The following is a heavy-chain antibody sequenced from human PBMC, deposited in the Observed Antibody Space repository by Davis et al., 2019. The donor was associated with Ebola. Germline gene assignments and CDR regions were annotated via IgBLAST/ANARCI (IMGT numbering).Heavy chain of an antibody. J-gene: IGHJ4*02. D-gene: IGHD6-19*01. Sequence: SETLSLTCTVSGGSISSYYWSWIRQPPGKGLEWIGYIYYSGSTNYNPSLKSRVTISVDTSKNRFSLKLSSVTAADTAVYYCARDARWGSGWFDYWGQGTLVTVSS. CDR2: IYYSGST. CDR3: ARDARWGSGWFDY. V-gene: IGHV4-59*12. CDR1: GGSISSYY.